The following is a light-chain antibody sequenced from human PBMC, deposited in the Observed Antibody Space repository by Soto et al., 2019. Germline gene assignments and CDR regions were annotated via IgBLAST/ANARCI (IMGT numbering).Light chain of an antibody. J-gene: IGKJ3*01. CDR3: QKYSSVPV. CDR2: AAS. CDR1: QGIRNF. V-gene: IGKV1-27*01. Sequence: DLQMTQSPTSLSASVGDRVTITCRASQGIRNFVAWYQQKPGKAPKLLIYAASTLQSGVPSRFSGSGSETDFTLTINSLQPEDVATYSCQKYSSVPVFGPGTKVEIK.